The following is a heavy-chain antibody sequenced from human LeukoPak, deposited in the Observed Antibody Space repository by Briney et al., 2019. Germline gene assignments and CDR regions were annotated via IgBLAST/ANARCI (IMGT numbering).Heavy chain of an antibody. CDR1: GGSISSYY. Sequence: SETLSLTCTVSGGSISSYYWSWIRQPPGKGLEWIGYIYYSGSTNYNPSLKSRVTISVDTSKNQFSLKLSSVTAADTAVYYCARGRDFDYWGQGTLVAVSS. CDR3: ARGRDFDY. J-gene: IGHJ4*02. V-gene: IGHV4-59*01. CDR2: IYYSGST.